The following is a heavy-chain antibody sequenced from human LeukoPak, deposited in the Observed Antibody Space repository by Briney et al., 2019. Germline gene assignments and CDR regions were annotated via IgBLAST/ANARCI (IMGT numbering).Heavy chain of an antibody. J-gene: IGHJ4*02. CDR2: INPSGGST. V-gene: IGHV1-46*01. Sequence: ASVKVSCKASGYTFTSYYMHWVRQAPGQGLEWMGIINPSGGSTSYAQKFQGRVTMTRDTSTSTVYMELSSLRSEDTAVYHCAREGVYGDYSVEPPIQDDYWGQGTLVTVSS. CDR3: AREGVYGDYSVEPPIQDDY. CDR1: GYTFTSYY. D-gene: IGHD4-17*01.